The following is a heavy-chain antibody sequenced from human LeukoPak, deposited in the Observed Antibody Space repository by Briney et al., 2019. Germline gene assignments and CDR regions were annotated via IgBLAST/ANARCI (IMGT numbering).Heavy chain of an antibody. V-gene: IGHV3-48*03. CDR3: ARVELAPYYYYMDV. Sequence: PGGSLRLSCAASGFSISSYEMNWVRQAPGKGLEWVSHISSSGSTIWYADSVKGRFTISRDNAKNSLYLQMKSLRAEDTAVYYCARVELAPYYYYMDVWGKGTTVTVSS. J-gene: IGHJ6*03. CDR1: GFSISSYE. D-gene: IGHD1-7*01. CDR2: ISSSGSTI.